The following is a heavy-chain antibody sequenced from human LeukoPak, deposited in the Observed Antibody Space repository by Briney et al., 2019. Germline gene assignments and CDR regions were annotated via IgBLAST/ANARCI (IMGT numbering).Heavy chain of an antibody. D-gene: IGHD2-2*01. CDR1: GGSISSYY. CDR3: ARVVGSYCSSTSCLDWFDP. V-gene: IGHV4-4*07. Sequence: PSETLSLTCTVSGGSISSYYWSWIRQPAGKGLEWIGRIYTSGSTNYNPSLKSRVTMSVDTSKNQFSLKLSSVTAADTAVYYCARVVGSYCSSTSCLDWFDPWGQGTLVTVSS. J-gene: IGHJ5*02. CDR2: IYTSGST.